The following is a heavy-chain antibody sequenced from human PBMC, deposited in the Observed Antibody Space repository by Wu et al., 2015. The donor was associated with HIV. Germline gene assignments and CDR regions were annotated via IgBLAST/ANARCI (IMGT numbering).Heavy chain of an antibody. CDR1: GYNFINHG. V-gene: IGHV1-18*01. Sequence: QFQLVQSGGEVKKPGASVKVSCKASGYNFINHGISWVRQAPGQGLEWMGYVSAYNGKTRYKQTLQGRVTMTTDTSTTTAFMELRGLRSDDTAVYFCARAPPNWGXPDYYHMDVWGKGTTVTVSS. J-gene: IGHJ6*03. D-gene: IGHD7-27*01. CDR2: VSAYNGKT. CDR3: ARAPPNWGXPDYYHMDV.